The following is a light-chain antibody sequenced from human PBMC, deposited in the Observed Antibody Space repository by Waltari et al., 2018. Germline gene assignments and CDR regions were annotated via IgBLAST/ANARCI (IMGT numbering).Light chain of an antibody. CDR3: QSYDTSLSEMV. CDR2: RDS. V-gene: IGLV1-40*01. Sequence: QSVLTQPPSASGAPGQTVTIPCTGSNSNIGAGYYVHWYQHLPGGAPKLLIDRDSNRPSGVPGRFSGSKSGTSASLAITGLQADDEGDYYCQSYDTSLSEMVFGGGTRLTVL. J-gene: IGLJ3*02. CDR1: NSNIGAGYY.